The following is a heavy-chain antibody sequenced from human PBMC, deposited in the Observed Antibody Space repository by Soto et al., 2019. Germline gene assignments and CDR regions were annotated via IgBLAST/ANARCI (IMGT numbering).Heavy chain of an antibody. CDR2: IYYSGST. J-gene: IGHJ4*02. CDR3: ARAVGAADFDY. D-gene: IGHD2-15*01. V-gene: IGHV4-59*01. CDR1: GGSISSYY. Sequence: SETLSLTCTVSGGSISSYYWSWIRQPPGKGLEWIGYIYYSGSTNYNPSLKSRVTISVDTSKNQFSLKLSSVTAADTAVYYCARAVGAADFDYWGQGTLVTVSS.